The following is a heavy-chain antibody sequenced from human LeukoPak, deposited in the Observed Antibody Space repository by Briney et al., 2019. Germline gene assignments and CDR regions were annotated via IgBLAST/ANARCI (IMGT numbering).Heavy chain of an antibody. J-gene: IGHJ4*02. Sequence: GGSLRLSCAASGFTFRDYAMSWVRLAPGKGLQWVGFIRSKTYGGAADYGASVKGRFTIYRDDSQSIAYLLMNRLEIEDTAVYYCTRIGVGIIGRDPVDYWGQGTLVTVSS. D-gene: IGHD3-16*01. CDR3: TRIGVGIIGRDPVDY. CDR1: GFTFRDYA. V-gene: IGHV3-49*04. CDR2: IRSKTYGGAA.